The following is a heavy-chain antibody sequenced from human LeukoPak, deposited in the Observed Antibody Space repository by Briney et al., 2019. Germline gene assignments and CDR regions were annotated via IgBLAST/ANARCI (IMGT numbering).Heavy chain of an antibody. CDR2: IYPGDSNA. D-gene: IGHD1-26*01. V-gene: IGHV5-51*01. CDR1: GYTFITYW. Sequence: GESLKISCKGSGYTFITYWIGWVRQMPGKGLEWMGIIYPGDSNARYSPSFQGQVTISADKSINTAYLQWSSLKASDTAMYYCARQIEAGATSPFDYWGQGTLVTVSS. J-gene: IGHJ4*02. CDR3: ARQIEAGATSPFDY.